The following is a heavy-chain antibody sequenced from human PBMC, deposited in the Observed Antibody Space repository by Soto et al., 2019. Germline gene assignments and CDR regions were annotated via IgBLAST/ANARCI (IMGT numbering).Heavy chain of an antibody. J-gene: IGHJ4*02. CDR1: GFTFSSYA. Sequence: GGSLRLSCAASGFTFSSYAMSWVRQAPGKGLEWVSAISGSGGSTYYADSVKGRFTISRDNSKNTLYLQMNSLRAEDTAVYYCAKDKSFTMIVVAPIGYFDYWGQGTLVTVSS. CDR3: AKDKSFTMIVVAPIGYFDY. CDR2: ISGSGGST. D-gene: IGHD3-22*01. V-gene: IGHV3-23*01.